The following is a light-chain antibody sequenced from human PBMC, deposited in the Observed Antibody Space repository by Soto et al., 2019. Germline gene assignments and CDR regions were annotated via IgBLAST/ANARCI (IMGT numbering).Light chain of an antibody. CDR3: QQLNSYPRT. Sequence: IQLTQSPSSLSASVGDRVTITCRARQGISSYLAWYQQKPGKASKLLIYAASTLQSVVPSRFSGSGHGTDFNLPIGSLQPEDFAPYYCQQLNSYPRTFGQGTRLEIK. CDR1: QGISSY. CDR2: AAS. J-gene: IGKJ5*01. V-gene: IGKV1-9*01.